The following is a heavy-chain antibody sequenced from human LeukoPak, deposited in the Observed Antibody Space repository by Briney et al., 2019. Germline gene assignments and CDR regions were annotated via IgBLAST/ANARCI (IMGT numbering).Heavy chain of an antibody. Sequence: GESLQISCKGSGYGINNYWIGWVRQMPGKGLEWMGIIYPGDSDTRYSPSFQGQVTISADKSISTAYLQWSSLKASDTAMYYCARGPVAARSAYYFDYWGQGTLVTVSS. V-gene: IGHV5-51*01. CDR2: IYPGDSDT. CDR1: GYGINNYW. J-gene: IGHJ4*02. D-gene: IGHD6-6*01. CDR3: ARGPVAARSAYYFDY.